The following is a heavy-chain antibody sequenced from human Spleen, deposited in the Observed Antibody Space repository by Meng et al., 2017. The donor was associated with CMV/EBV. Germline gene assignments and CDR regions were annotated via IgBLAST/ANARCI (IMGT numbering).Heavy chain of an antibody. V-gene: IGHV3-7*01. J-gene: IGHJ4*02. CDR1: RFTFSDFA. D-gene: IGHD2-2*01. Sequence: GESLKISCLASRFTFSDFAMFWVRQAPGKGLEWVANIKQDGSEKYYVDSVKGRFTISRDNAKNSLYLQMNSLRAEDTAVYYCARDRGCSSTSCYEFDYWGQGTLVTVSS. CDR3: ARDRGCSSTSCYEFDY. CDR2: IKQDGSEK.